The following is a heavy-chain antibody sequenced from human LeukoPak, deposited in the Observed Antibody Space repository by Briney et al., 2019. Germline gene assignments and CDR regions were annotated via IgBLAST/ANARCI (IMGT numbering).Heavy chain of an antibody. CDR3: VRGWWGTDYGWTNWFDP. Sequence: ASVKVSCKASGYTFTSYYMNWVRQAPGQGLEWMGKINPSDGSTDFAQNFQGGVTMTRDTSTSTVYMELSSLRSEDTAVYYCVRGWWGTDYGWTNWFDPWGQGTLVTVSS. D-gene: IGHD4-17*01. V-gene: IGHV1-46*01. CDR2: INPSDGST. J-gene: IGHJ5*02. CDR1: GYTFTSYY.